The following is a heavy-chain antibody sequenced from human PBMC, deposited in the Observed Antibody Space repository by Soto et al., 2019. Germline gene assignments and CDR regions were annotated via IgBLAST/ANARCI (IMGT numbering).Heavy chain of an antibody. CDR3: AKDYYDSSGYPGSDYFDY. Sequence: PGGSLRLSCAASGFTFSSYAMSWVRQAPGKGLEWVSAISGSGGSTYYADSVKGRFTISRDNSKNTLYLQMNSLRAEDTAVYYCAKDYYDSSGYPGSDYFDYWGQGTLVTVSS. CDR2: ISGSGGST. D-gene: IGHD3-22*01. CDR1: GFTFSSYA. J-gene: IGHJ4*02. V-gene: IGHV3-23*01.